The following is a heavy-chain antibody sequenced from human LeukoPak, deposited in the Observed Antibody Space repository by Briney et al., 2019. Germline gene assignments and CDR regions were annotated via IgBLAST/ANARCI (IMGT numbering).Heavy chain of an antibody. CDR3: AREKQRGWFDP. CDR1: GDFISDGVFF. Sequence: SETLFLNCAVSGDFISDGVFFWSWMRQPPGEGLEWIGYVYRTGSIYYNPSLKSRVTLSMDKSKNQFSLKLTSMTAADTAVYYCAREKQRGWFDPWGQGTLVTVSS. D-gene: IGHD1/OR15-1a*01. V-gene: IGHV4-30-2*01. J-gene: IGHJ5*02. CDR2: VYRTGSI.